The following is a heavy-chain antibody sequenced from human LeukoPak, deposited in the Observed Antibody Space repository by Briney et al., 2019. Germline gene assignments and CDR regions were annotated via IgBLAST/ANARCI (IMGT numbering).Heavy chain of an antibody. CDR1: GYTFTGYG. J-gene: IGHJ4*02. CDR2: ISAYNGNT. D-gene: IGHD6-13*01. CDR3: ARGGVSNSWYRTPDY. V-gene: IGHV1-18*01. Sequence: ASVKVSCKASGYTFTGYGISRVRQALGQGLEWMGWISAYNGNTNYVQKLQGRVTMTTDTSTSTAYMELRSLRSDDTAVYYCARGGVSNSWYRTPDYWGQGTLVTVSS.